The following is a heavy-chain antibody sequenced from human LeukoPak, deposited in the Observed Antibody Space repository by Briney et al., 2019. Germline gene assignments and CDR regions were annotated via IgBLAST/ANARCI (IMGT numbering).Heavy chain of an antibody. Sequence: ASVKVSCKASGYTFTGYYMNWVRQAPGQGLEWMGWINPNSGGTNYAQKFQGRVTMTRDTSISTAYMELSRLRSDDTAVYYCAKDRYGDYEAPFHYYMDAWGRGTTVTVSS. V-gene: IGHV1-2*02. D-gene: IGHD5-12*01. CDR3: AKDRYGDYEAPFHYYMDA. CDR1: GYTFTGYY. CDR2: INPNSGGT. J-gene: IGHJ6*03.